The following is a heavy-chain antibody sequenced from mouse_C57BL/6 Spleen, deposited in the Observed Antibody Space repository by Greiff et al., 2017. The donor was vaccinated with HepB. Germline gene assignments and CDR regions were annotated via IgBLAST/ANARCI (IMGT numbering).Heavy chain of an antibody. CDR1: GYSFTGYY. V-gene: IGHV1-42*01. J-gene: IGHJ2*01. D-gene: IGHD1-1*01. Sequence: SGPELVKPGASVKISCKASGYSFTGYYMNWVKQSPEKSLEWIGEINPSTGGTTYNQKFKAKATLTVDKSSSTAYMQLKSLTSEDSAVYYCASYYGSSYGFDYWGQGTTLTVSS. CDR3: ASYYGSSYGFDY. CDR2: INPSTGGT.